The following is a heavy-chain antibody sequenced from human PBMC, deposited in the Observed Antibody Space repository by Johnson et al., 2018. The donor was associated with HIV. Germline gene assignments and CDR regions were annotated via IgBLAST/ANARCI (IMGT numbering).Heavy chain of an antibody. J-gene: IGHJ3*01. D-gene: IGHD3-10*01. CDR2: ITSSGNTV. CDR1: GFTFSSYS. Sequence: VLLVESGGGVVQPGRSLRLSCAASGFTFSSYSVHWVRQAPGKGLEWVSYITSSGNTVYYADSVKGRFTISRDNAKNSLSLQMNILTAEDTAVYYCARAPEVRGVDAFDVWGQGTMVTVSS. V-gene: IGHV3-48*04. CDR3: ARAPEVRGVDAFDV.